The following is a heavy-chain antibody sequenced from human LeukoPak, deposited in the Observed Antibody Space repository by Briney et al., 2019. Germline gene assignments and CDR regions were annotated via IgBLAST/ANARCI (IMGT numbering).Heavy chain of an antibody. CDR1: GFTFSSYA. V-gene: IGHV3-30*04. Sequence: PGGSLRLSCAASGFTFSSYAMHWVRQAPGKGLEWVAVISYDGSNKYYADSVKGRFTISRDNSKNTLYLQMNSLRAEDTAAYYCAREGLRRFDYWGQGTLVTVSS. CDR3: AREGLRRFDY. J-gene: IGHJ4*02. CDR2: ISYDGSNK. D-gene: IGHD2-15*01.